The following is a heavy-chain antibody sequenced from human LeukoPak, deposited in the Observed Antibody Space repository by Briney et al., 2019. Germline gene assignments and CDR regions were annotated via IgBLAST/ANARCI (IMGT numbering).Heavy chain of an antibody. CDR2: IYYSGST. Sequence: SETLSLTCTVSGGSVSSGSYYWSWIRQPPGKGLEWIGYIYYSGSTNYNPSLKSRVAISVDTSKNQFSLKLSSVTAADTAVFYCARVASGYDVFDIWGQGTMVTVSS. D-gene: IGHD3-3*01. CDR1: GGSVSSGSYY. V-gene: IGHV4-61*01. CDR3: ARVASGYDVFDI. J-gene: IGHJ3*02.